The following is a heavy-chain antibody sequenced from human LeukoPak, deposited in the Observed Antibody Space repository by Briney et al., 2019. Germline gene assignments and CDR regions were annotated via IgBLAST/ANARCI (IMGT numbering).Heavy chain of an antibody. J-gene: IGHJ5*02. D-gene: IGHD5-18*01. V-gene: IGHV4-59*01. CDR1: GGSISSYY. Sequence: SETLSLTCTVSGGSISSYYWSWIRQPPGKGLEWIGYIHYSGSTNYNPSLKSRVTISVDTSKNQFSLKLSSVTAADTAVYYCARGGYSYGTFDPWGQVTLVTVSS. CDR3: ARGGYSYGTFDP. CDR2: IHYSGST.